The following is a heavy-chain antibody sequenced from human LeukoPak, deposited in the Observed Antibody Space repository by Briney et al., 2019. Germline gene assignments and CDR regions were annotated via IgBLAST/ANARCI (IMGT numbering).Heavy chain of an antibody. CDR3: AKSLFTSATGTGRAFHI. D-gene: IGHD1-1*01. V-gene: IGHV3-23*01. J-gene: IGHJ3*02. CDR1: RFSFSTYP. CDR2: ISASGDVT. Sequence: GGSLRLSCAASRFSFSTYPMGWVRQAPGKGLEWVSGISASGDVTFHADPVKGRFTISRDNSKNTLYLQMASLRAEDTAEYYCAKSLFTSATGTGRAFHIWGQGTMVTVSS.